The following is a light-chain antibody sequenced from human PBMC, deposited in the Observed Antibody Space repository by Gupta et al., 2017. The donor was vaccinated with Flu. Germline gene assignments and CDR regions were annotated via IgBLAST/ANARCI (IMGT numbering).Light chain of an antibody. CDR3: VLYMGSGIWV. CDR1: SGSVSTSYY. J-gene: IGLJ3*02. CDR2: RTN. V-gene: IGLV8-61*01. Sequence: QTVVTQEPSFSVSPGGTVTLTCGLSSGSVSTSYYPSWYQQTPGQAPRTLIYRTNTRSSGVPDRFSGSILGNKAALTITGAQADDESDYYCVLYMGSGIWVFGGGTKL.